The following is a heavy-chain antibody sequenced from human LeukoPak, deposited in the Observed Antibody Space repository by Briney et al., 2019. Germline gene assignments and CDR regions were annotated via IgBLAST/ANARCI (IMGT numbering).Heavy chain of an antibody. CDR3: ARGPLQRSSPHPFDY. D-gene: IGHD6-13*01. J-gene: IGHJ4*02. CDR2: IYYSGST. Sequence: SETLSLTCTVSGGSISSHYWSWIRQPPGKGLEWIGYIYYSGSTNYNPSLKSRVTISVDTSKNQFSLKLSSVTAADTAVYYCARGPLQRSSPHPFDYWGQGTLVTVSS. V-gene: IGHV4-59*11. CDR1: GGSISSHY.